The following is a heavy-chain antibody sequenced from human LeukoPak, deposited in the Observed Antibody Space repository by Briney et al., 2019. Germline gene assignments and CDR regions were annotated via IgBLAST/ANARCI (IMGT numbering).Heavy chain of an antibody. J-gene: IGHJ4*02. D-gene: IGHD6-13*01. CDR1: GFSVSHNY. CDR3: TRDTPGIAASVSGG. V-gene: IGHV3-53*01. CDR2: IYSGGNT. Sequence: SGGSLRLSCTASGFSVSHNYMNWVRQAPGKGLEWVALIYSGGNTHYAESVKGRFTISRDNSKNTLYLQMSSLRVEDTAVYYCTRDTPGIAASVSGGWGQGTLGTVSS.